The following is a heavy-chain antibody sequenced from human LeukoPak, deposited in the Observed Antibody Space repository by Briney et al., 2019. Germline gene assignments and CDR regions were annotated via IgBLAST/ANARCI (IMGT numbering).Heavy chain of an antibody. CDR1: GYTFTGYY. CDR2: INPNSGGT. V-gene: IGHV1-2*02. Sequence: ASVKVSCKASGYTFTGYYMHWVRQAPGQGLEWMGWINPNSGGTNYAQKFQGRVTMTRDTSIGTAYMELSRLRSDDTAVYYCAREGYDFWSGYYDYWGQGTLVTVSS. CDR3: AREGYDFWSGYYDY. D-gene: IGHD3-3*01. J-gene: IGHJ4*02.